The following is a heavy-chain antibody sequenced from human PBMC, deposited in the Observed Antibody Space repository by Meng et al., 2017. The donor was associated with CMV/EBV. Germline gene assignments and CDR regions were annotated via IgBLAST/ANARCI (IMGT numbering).Heavy chain of an antibody. CDR2: IRYDGSNK. CDR1: GFTFSSYS. Sequence: GESRKISCAASGFTFSSYSMHWVRQAPGKGLEWVAFIRYDGSNKYYADSVKGRFTISRDNSKNTLYLQMNSLRAEDTAVYYCAKVRPPYYYYGMDVWGQGTTVTVSS. CDR3: AKVRPPYYYYGMDV. J-gene: IGHJ6*02. V-gene: IGHV3-30*02.